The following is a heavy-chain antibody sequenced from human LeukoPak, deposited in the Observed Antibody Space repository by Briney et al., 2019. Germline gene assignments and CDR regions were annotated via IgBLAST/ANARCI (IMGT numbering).Heavy chain of an antibody. J-gene: IGHJ4*02. D-gene: IGHD3-16*02. Sequence: AGGSLRLSCAASGFTFTDFWMHWVRKTPGKGLEWVSRISTNGRSTSYADSVKGRFTISRDNAKSTLYLQMNSLRAEDTAVYYCTRDVIRRGQGTLVTVSP. CDR1: GFTFTDFW. V-gene: IGHV3-74*01. CDR2: ISTNGRST. CDR3: TRDVIR.